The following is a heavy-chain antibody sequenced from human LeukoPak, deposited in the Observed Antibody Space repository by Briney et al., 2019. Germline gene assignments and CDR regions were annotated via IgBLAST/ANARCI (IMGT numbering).Heavy chain of an antibody. CDR1: GGSIRTDGSY. V-gene: IGHV4-39*02. CDR2: IYIDGIT. CDR3: ARLFTRAWEYRYGMDV. Sequence: SETLSLTCTVSGGSIRTDGSYWAWIRQPPGKGLEWIGSIYIDGITHYNSSLQSRVTLSIDTSKNHFSLRLTSVTAADTAVFYCARLFTRAWEYRYGMDVWGQGTAVTVSS. J-gene: IGHJ6*02. D-gene: IGHD1-26*01.